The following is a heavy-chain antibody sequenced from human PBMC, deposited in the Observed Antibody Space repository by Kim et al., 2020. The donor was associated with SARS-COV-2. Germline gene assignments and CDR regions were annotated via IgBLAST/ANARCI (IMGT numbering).Heavy chain of an antibody. CDR1: GGSVSSGSYY. CDR2: IYYSGST. Sequence: SETLSLTCTVSGGSVSSGSYYWSWIRQPPGKGLEWIGYIYYSGSTNYNPSLKSRVTISVDTSKNQFSLKLSSVTAADTAVYYCARGGDFPFFDYWGQGTLVTVSS. J-gene: IGHJ4*02. V-gene: IGHV4-61*01. CDR3: ARGGDFPFFDY. D-gene: IGHD3-10*01.